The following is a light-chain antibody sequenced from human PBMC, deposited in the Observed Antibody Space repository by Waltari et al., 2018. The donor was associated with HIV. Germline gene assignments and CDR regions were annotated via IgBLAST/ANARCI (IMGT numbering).Light chain of an antibody. CDR1: SSNIGSNY. CDR2: RNN. Sequence: QSVLTQPPSASGTPGQRVTISCSGSSSNIGSNYVYWYQQLPGTAPKLLIYRNNQRHSGVPDRFSGSKSGTSASLAISGLRSEDEADYYWAAWDDSLSGRVFGGGTKLTVL. V-gene: IGLV1-47*01. J-gene: IGLJ3*02. CDR3: AAWDDSLSGRV.